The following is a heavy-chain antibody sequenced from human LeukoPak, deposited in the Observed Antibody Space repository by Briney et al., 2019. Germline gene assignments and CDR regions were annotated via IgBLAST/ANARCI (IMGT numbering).Heavy chain of an antibody. D-gene: IGHD1-20*01. CDR1: GYTFTSYA. CDR3: ARAYNWKNDY. V-gene: IGHV1-3*03. J-gene: IGHJ4*02. Sequence: VASVKVSCKASGYTFTSYAMHWVRQAPGQRLEWMGWINAGNGNTKYSQEFQGRVTMTRDMSTSTVYMELSSLRAEDTAVYYCARAYNWKNDYWGQGTLVTVSS. CDR2: INAGNGNT.